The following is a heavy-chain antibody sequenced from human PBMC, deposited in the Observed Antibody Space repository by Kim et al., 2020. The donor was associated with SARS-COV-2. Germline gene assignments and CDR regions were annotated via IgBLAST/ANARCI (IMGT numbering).Heavy chain of an antibody. J-gene: IGHJ5*02. D-gene: IGHD2-2*02. CDR3: ARQYTTTSIGLFDP. Sequence: GSLRFSCAAFEFTFSSYWMHWVRQVPGKGLVWVSRINPDGSSINYADSVKGRFTISRDNARRTLYLQMDSLRAEDTAVYYCARQYTTTSIGLFDPWGQGTLVTVSS. V-gene: IGHV3-74*01. CDR2: INPDGSSI. CDR1: EFTFSSYW.